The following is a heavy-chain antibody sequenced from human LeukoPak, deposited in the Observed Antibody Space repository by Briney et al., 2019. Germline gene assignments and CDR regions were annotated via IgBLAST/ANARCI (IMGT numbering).Heavy chain of an antibody. CDR3: ARDWDGNSHY. J-gene: IGHJ4*02. CDR2: IIPVFGVA. CDR1: GGTFSSYS. Sequence: SVEVSCKASGGTFSSYSISWVRQAPGQGLEWMGRIIPVFGVANYAQKFQGRVTITADKSTSTAYMELSSLRSEDTTMYYCARDWDGNSHYWGQGTLVTVSS. D-gene: IGHD2/OR15-2a*01. V-gene: IGHV1-69*04.